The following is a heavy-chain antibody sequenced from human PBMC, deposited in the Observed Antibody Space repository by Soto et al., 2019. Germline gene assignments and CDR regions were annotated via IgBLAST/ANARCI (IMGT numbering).Heavy chain of an antibody. Sequence: GGSLRLSCAASGFTFSSYAMSWVRQAPGKVLEWVSAISGSGGSTYYADSVKGRFTISRDNSKNTLYLQMNSLRAEDTAVYYCAKALGDYNAFDIWGQGTMVTVSS. V-gene: IGHV3-23*01. CDR2: ISGSGGST. CDR3: AKALGDYNAFDI. J-gene: IGHJ3*02. CDR1: GFTFSSYA. D-gene: IGHD4-17*01.